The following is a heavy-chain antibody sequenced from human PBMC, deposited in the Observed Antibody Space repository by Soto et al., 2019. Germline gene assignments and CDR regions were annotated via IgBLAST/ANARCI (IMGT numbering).Heavy chain of an antibody. Sequence: GGSLRLSCAASGFTFSDYYMSWIRQAPGKGLEWVSYISSSGSTIYYADSVKGRFTISRDNAKNSLYLQMNSLRAEDTAVYYCARPHAYDFWSGPYYYYMDVWGKGTTVTVSS. J-gene: IGHJ6*03. CDR3: ARPHAYDFWSGPYYYYMDV. CDR1: GFTFSDYY. CDR2: ISSSGSTI. V-gene: IGHV3-11*01. D-gene: IGHD3-3*01.